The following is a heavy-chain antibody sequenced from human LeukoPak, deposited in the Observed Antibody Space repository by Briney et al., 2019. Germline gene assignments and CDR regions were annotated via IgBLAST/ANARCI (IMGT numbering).Heavy chain of an antibody. D-gene: IGHD2-2*01. CDR3: ASERTHWFDP. CDR2: LYYSGST. J-gene: IGHJ5*02. V-gene: IGHV4-39*07. CDR1: GGSISTTRYY. Sequence: SKPLSPTFTVPGGSISTTRYYWGWIRQPPGKGMEWIGSLYYSGSTYYNPSLTSRVTISADTSTNQISLKLSSVTAADTAVYYCASERTHWFDPWGQGTLVTVSS.